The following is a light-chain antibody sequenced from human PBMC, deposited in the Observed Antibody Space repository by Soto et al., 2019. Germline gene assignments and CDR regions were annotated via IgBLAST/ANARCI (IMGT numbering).Light chain of an antibody. J-gene: IGKJ4*01. CDR2: WAS. CDR3: QQYYSSPRLG. V-gene: IGKV4-1*01. CDR1: QSVLYIPTNKNY. Sequence: DIVMTQSPDSLAVSLGERATITCRSSQSVLYIPTNKNYVAWYQQKPGQPPKLLLYWASTRESGVPDRFGGSGSGTYFTLTISSLQAEDVAFYYCQQYYSSPRLGFGGGTKVDI.